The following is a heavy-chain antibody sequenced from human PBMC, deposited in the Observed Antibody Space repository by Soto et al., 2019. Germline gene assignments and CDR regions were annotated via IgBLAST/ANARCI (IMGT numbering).Heavy chain of an antibody. Sequence: GGSLRLSWAASGLTFSSYWMRWVRQATGKGLVWVSRINSDGSSTSYADSVKGRFTISRDNAKNTLYLQMNSLRAEDTAVYYCARLRYYYDSSGYSYDYWGQGTLVTV. CDR1: GLTFSSYW. D-gene: IGHD3-22*01. J-gene: IGHJ4*02. CDR3: ARLRYYYDSSGYSYDY. V-gene: IGHV3-74*01. CDR2: INSDGSST.